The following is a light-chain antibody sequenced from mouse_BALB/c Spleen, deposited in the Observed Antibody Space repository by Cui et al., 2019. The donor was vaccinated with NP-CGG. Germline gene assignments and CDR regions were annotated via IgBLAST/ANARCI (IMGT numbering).Light chain of an antibody. CDR2: GTN. J-gene: IGLJ1*01. CDR1: TGAITTSNY. Sequence: QAVVTQESALTTSPGETVTLTCSSSTGAITTSNYANWVQEKPDHLFTGLIGGTNNRAPGFPAKFSGSLIGDKAALTITGAQTEDEAIYFCALWYSNHWVFGGGTKLTVL. V-gene: IGLV1*01. CDR3: ALWYSNHWV.